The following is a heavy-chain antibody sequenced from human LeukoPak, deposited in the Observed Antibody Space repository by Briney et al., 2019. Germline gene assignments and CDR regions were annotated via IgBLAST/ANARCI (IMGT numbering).Heavy chain of an antibody. V-gene: IGHV3-23*01. CDR3: AKLLSRIAVSGTGDY. D-gene: IGHD6-19*01. CDR2: ISGSSVTT. CDR1: GFTFSNYA. J-gene: IGHJ4*02. Sequence: TGGSLRLSCAASGFTFSNYAMSWVRQAPGKGLEWVSAISGSSVTTYYADSVKGRFTISRDNSKNTLYLQMNSLRAEDTAVYYCAKLLSRIAVSGTGDYWGQGTLVTVSS.